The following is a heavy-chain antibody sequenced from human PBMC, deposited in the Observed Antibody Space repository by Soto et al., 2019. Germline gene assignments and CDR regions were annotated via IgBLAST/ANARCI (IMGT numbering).Heavy chain of an antibody. CDR3: ARVWTTVTNWFDP. CDR1: GGSISSSNW. Sequence: QVQLQESGPGLVKPSGTLSLTCAVSGGSISSSNWWSWVRQPPGKGLEWIGEIDHSGSTNYNPSLKSRVTISVDKSKNQFALKLRSVTAADTAVYYCARVWTTVTNWFDPWGQGTLVTVSS. CDR2: IDHSGST. V-gene: IGHV4-4*02. J-gene: IGHJ5*02. D-gene: IGHD4-17*01.